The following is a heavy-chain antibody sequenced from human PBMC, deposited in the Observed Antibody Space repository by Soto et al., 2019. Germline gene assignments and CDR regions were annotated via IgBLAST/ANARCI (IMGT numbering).Heavy chain of an antibody. Sequence: EVQLVESGGGLVKPGGSLRLSCAASGFTFSSYSMSWVRQAPGKGLEWVSCISSRSTYIFYADSVKGRVTISRDNAKNSRYLQMDSLRAEDTAVYYCARVTFYYGSGRDDYYRDVWGKGTTVTVSS. CDR2: ISSRSTYI. V-gene: IGHV3-21*01. CDR1: GFTFSSYS. D-gene: IGHD3-10*01. J-gene: IGHJ6*03. CDR3: ARVTFYYGSGRDDYYRDV.